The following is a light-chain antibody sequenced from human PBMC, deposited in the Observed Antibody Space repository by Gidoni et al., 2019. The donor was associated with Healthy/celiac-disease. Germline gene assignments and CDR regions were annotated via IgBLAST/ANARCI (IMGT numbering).Light chain of an antibody. CDR3: QAWDSSTHVV. CDR1: KLGDKY. CDR2: QDS. V-gene: IGLV3-1*01. J-gene: IGLJ2*01. Sequence: SSELTQPPSVSVSPGQTASITCSGDKLGDKYACWYQQKPGHSPVLVIYQDSKRPSGIPERFSGSNSGNTATLTISGTQAMDEADYYCQAWDSSTHVVFGGGTKLTVL.